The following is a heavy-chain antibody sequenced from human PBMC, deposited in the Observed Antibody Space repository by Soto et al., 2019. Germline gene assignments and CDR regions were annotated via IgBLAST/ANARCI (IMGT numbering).Heavy chain of an antibody. V-gene: IGHV1-18*01. D-gene: IGHD4-17*01. CDR2: ISAYNGNT. Sequence: QVQLVQSGAEVKKPGASVKVSCKASGYTFTSYGISWVRQAPGQGLEWMGWISAYNGNTNYAQKRQGRVTMTTDTSTSTAYIELRSLGSDDTAVYYGARARVSSYWFDPWGQGTLVTVSS. J-gene: IGHJ5*02. CDR3: ARARVSSYWFDP. CDR1: GYTFTSYG.